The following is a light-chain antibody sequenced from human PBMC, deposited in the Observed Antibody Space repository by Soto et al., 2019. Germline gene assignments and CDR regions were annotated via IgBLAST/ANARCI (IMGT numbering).Light chain of an antibody. CDR1: QSVSSY. J-gene: IGKJ4*01. V-gene: IGKV3-11*01. CDR2: DAS. Sequence: EIVLTQSPATLSLSPGERATLSCRASQSVSSYLAWYQQKPGQAPRLLISDASSRATGIPARFSGSGSGTDFTLTISSLDPEDFAVYYCQQRSNWPLTFGGGTKVEFK. CDR3: QQRSNWPLT.